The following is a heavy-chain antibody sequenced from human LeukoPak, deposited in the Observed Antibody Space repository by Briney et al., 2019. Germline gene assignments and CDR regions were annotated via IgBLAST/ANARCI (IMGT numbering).Heavy chain of an antibody. D-gene: IGHD4-17*01. V-gene: IGHV3-20*04. J-gene: IGHJ4*02. CDR3: ARDRADPDYGDYVFAY. Sequence: GGSLRLSCAASGFTFDEYGMSWVRQAPGKGLEWVSGISLNGGSRGYADSVKGRFTISRDNAKNSLYLNIHSLRAEDTAVYYCARDRADPDYGDYVFAYWGQGTLVTVSS. CDR2: ISLNGGSR. CDR1: GFTFDEYG.